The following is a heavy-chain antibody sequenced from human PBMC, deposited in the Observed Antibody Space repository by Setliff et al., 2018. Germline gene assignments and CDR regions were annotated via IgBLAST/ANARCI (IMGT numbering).Heavy chain of an antibody. V-gene: IGHV3-7*01. Sequence: GSLRLSCAASGFTFSAYSMNWVRQAPGKGLEWLASINPHGSEKYYADSVKGRFTISRDNAKNSLSLQMNNLRTEDTAVYYCFGAGTCSYWGQGTLVTVSS. J-gene: IGHJ4*02. CDR3: FGAGTCSY. CDR2: INPHGSEK. CDR1: GFTFSAYS. D-gene: IGHD3-10*01.